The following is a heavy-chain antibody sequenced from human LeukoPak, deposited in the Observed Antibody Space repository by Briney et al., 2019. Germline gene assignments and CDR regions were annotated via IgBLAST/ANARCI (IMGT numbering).Heavy chain of an antibody. Sequence: GGFLRLSCAASGFTFSSYAMHWVRQAPGKGLEWVAVISYDGSNKYYADSVKGRFTISRDNSKNTLYLQMNSLRAEDTAVYYCARDPDSYCSSTSCYTGGGTYFDYWGQGTLVTVSS. D-gene: IGHD2-2*02. V-gene: IGHV3-30-3*01. CDR1: GFTFSSYA. J-gene: IGHJ4*02. CDR3: ARDPDSYCSSTSCYTGGGTYFDY. CDR2: ISYDGSNK.